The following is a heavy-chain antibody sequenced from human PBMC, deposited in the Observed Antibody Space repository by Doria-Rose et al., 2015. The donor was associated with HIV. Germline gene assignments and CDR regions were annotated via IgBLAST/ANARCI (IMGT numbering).Heavy chain of an antibody. CDR3: ARIKSSRWYHKYYFDF. CDR1: GVSLSSPGMG. J-gene: IGHJ4*02. D-gene: IGHD6-13*01. CDR2: IFADDGR. Sequence: ESGPVLVKPTETLTLTCTVSGVSLSSPGMGVSWIRQPPGQALEWLADIFADDGRSYKASLKSRLTISRGTSKSQVVLTMTDMDPVDTATYYCARIKSSRWYHKYYFDFWGRGTLVIVS. V-gene: IGHV2-26*01.